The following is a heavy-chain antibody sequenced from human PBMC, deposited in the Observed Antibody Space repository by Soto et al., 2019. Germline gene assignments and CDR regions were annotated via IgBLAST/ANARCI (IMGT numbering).Heavy chain of an antibody. D-gene: IGHD5-18*01. V-gene: IGHV3-23*01. Sequence: EVQLLESGGGLVQPGGSLRLSCAASGFICSSYAMSWVRQAPGKGLEWVAVISGSGDITNYADSVKGRFTISRDNSKNTLHLQMNSLRAEDTAVYYCAKDRVQLWFPFHYWGQGTLVTVSS. J-gene: IGHJ4*02. CDR1: GFICSSYA. CDR2: ISGSGDIT. CDR3: AKDRVQLWFPFHY.